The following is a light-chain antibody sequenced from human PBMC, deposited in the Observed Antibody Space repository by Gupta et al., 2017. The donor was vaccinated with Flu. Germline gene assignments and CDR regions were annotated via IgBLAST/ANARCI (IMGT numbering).Light chain of an antibody. Sequence: QSALTQTRSVSGSPGQSVTISCTGTSSDAGGYNYVSWYQQHPGKAPKLMIYDVSKRPSGVRDRFSGSKAGNTASLTISGLQAEDEADYYCCSYAGSYTWVFGGGTKLTVL. CDR1: SSDAGGYNY. J-gene: IGLJ3*02. CDR3: CSYAGSYTWV. V-gene: IGLV2-11*01. CDR2: DVS.